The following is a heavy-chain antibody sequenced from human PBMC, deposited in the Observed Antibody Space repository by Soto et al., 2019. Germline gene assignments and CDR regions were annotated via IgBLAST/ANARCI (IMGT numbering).Heavy chain of an antibody. CDR3: ARSLSISPDY. V-gene: IGHV3-74*01. Sequence: TGGSLRLSCAASGFTFSGCLMHLVRQAPGKGLVWVSRINTDGSITTYADSVKGRFTISRDNAKNTLYLQMNSLRAEDTAVYYCARSLSISPDYWGQGTLVTVSS. J-gene: IGHJ4*02. CDR1: GFTFSGCL. CDR2: INTDGSIT. D-gene: IGHD4-4*01.